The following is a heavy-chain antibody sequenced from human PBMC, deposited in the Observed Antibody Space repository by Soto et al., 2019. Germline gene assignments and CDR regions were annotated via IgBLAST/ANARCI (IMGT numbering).Heavy chain of an antibody. CDR3: AKAAMYSSPFAP. Sequence: PGGSLRLSCTASGFIFGNYAMTWVRQAPGRGLERVAKIGGGGGSTFYADSVKGRFTISRDNSKNTLYLQMSSLRAEDTAVYYCAKAAMYSSPFAPWGQGPRVTVPS. CDR1: GFIFGNYA. CDR2: IGGGGGST. D-gene: IGHD2-21*01. J-gene: IGHJ5*02. V-gene: IGHV3-23*01.